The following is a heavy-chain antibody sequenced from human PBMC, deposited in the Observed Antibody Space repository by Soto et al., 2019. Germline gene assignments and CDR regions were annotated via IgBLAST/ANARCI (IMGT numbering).Heavy chain of an antibody. J-gene: IGHJ5*02. CDR1: GFTFSSYG. V-gene: IGHV3-30*18. CDR2: ISYDGSNK. Sequence: QVQLVESGGGVVQPGRSLRLSCAASGFTFSSYGMHWVRQAPGKGLEWVAVISYDGSNKYYADSVKGRFTISRDNSKNTLYLQMNSLRAEDTAVYYCAKDLGIHSSGWPSGWFDPWGQGTLVTVSS. D-gene: IGHD6-19*01. CDR3: AKDLGIHSSGWPSGWFDP.